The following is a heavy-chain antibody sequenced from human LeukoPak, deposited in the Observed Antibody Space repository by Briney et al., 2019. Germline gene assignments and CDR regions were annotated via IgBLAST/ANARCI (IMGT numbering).Heavy chain of an antibody. Sequence: ASVKVSCKASGGTFSSYAISWVRQAPGQGLEWMGGIIPIFGTANYAQKFQGGVTITTDESTNTAYMELSSLRSEDTAVYYCARMGGVNYYDSRWDYWGQGTLVTVSS. J-gene: IGHJ4*02. V-gene: IGHV1-69*05. D-gene: IGHD3-22*01. CDR1: GGTFSSYA. CDR3: ARMGGVNYYDSRWDY. CDR2: IIPIFGTA.